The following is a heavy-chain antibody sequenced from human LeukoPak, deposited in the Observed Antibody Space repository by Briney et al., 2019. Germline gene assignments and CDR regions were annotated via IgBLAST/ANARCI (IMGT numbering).Heavy chain of an antibody. J-gene: IGHJ4*02. CDR1: GFTFSGYS. Sequence: GGSLRLSCVASGFTFSGYSMNWVRQAPGKGLEWVSLITTTSSYIYYADSVKGRFTISRDNAKNSLYLQMNSLRAEDTAVYYCATETNGRHYDYWGQGTLLTVSS. V-gene: IGHV3-21*01. CDR2: ITTTSSYI. D-gene: IGHD1-14*01. CDR3: ATETNGRHYDY.